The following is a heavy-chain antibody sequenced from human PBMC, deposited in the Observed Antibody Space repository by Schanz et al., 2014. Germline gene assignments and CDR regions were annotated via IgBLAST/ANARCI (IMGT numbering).Heavy chain of an antibody. V-gene: IGHV3-11*01. D-gene: IGHD2-2*01. CDR2: ISSSGNII. Sequence: QVLLVESXGGLVKPGGSLRLSCSASGFTFSDSFMSWIRQTPGKGLEWLSYISSSGNIIHYADSVKGRFTISRDNAKNSLYLQMTGLRAEDTAVYYCAAHETLSTTACYPSWGQGTLVAVSS. CDR1: GFTFSDSF. J-gene: IGHJ4*02. CDR3: AAHETLSTTACYPS.